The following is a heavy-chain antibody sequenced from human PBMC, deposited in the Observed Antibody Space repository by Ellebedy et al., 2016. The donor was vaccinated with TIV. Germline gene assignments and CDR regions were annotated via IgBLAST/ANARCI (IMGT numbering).Heavy chain of an antibody. CDR3: ARASGYYGAHFDY. Sequence: AASVKVSCKASGYTFTGYYMHWVRQAPGQGLEWMGWINGNSGDTKYAQKFQGRVTMTRDMSISPASMELSRLRSDDTAVYYCARASGYYGAHFDYWGQGTLVTVSS. V-gene: IGHV1-2*02. J-gene: IGHJ4*02. CDR1: GYTFTGYY. D-gene: IGHD3-22*01. CDR2: INGNSGDT.